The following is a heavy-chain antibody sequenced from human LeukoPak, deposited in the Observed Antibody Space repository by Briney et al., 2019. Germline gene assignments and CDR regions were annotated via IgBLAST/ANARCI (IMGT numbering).Heavy chain of an antibody. Sequence: GGSLRLSCAAPGFTFSSYGMHWVRQAPGKGLEWVAFIRYDGSNKYYADSVKGRFTISRDNSKNTLYLQMNSLRAEDTAVYYCASIQLEDSSSWYYWGQGTLVTVSS. CDR1: GFTFSSYG. V-gene: IGHV3-30*02. D-gene: IGHD6-13*01. CDR3: ASIQLEDSSSWYY. CDR2: IRYDGSNK. J-gene: IGHJ4*02.